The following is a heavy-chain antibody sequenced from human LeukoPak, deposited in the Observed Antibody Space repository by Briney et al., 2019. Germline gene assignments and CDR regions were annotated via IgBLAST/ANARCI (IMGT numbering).Heavy chain of an antibody. J-gene: IGHJ5*02. D-gene: IGHD6-13*01. CDR1: GGSISSYY. CDR2: IYTSGST. Sequence: PSETLSLTCTVSGGSISSYYWSWIRQPAGKGLEWVGRIYTSGSTNYNPSLKSRVTMSVDTSKNRFSLKLSSVTAADTAVYYCARAVAAGTSGWFDPWGQGTLVTVSS. CDR3: ARAVAAGTSGWFDP. V-gene: IGHV4-4*07.